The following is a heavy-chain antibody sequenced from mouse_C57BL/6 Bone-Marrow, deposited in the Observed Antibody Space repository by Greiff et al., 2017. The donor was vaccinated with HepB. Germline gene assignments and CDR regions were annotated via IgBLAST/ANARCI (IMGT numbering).Heavy chain of an antibody. CDR1: GYTFTSYG. CDR2: IYPRSGNT. Sequence: VQLQESGAELARPGASVKLSCKASGYTFTSYGISWVKQRTGQGLEWIGEIYPRSGNTYYNEKFKGKATLTADKSSSTAYMELRSLTSEDSAVYFCADYYASSYGDYWGESTTLTVSS. CDR3: ADYYASSYGDY. J-gene: IGHJ2*01. D-gene: IGHD1-1*01. V-gene: IGHV1-81*01.